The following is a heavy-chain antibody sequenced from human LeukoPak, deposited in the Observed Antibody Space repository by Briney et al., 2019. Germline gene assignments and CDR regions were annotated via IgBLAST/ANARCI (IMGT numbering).Heavy chain of an antibody. Sequence: GGSLRLSCAASGFTVSSNYMSWVRQAPGKGLEWVSVIYSGGSTYYADSVKGRFTLSRDNSKNTLYLQMGSLRAEDMAVYYCARERYSGYDFDAFDMWGQGTMVTVSS. V-gene: IGHV3-66*01. CDR1: GFTVSSNY. J-gene: IGHJ3*02. CDR2: IYSGGST. CDR3: ARERYSGYDFDAFDM. D-gene: IGHD5-12*01.